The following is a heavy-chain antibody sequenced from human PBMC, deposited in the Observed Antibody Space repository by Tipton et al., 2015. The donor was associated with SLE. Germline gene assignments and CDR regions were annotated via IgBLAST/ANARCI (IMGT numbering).Heavy chain of an antibody. Sequence: QLVQSGAEVKKPGASVKVSCKASGYTFTSYDINWVRQATGQGLEWMGWMNPNSGNTGYAQEFQGRVTMTRDTSTGTAYMELSSLRSEDTAVYYCARSPRGGGYYPYYFDYWGQGTLVTVSS. J-gene: IGHJ4*02. V-gene: IGHV1-8*01. CDR3: ARSPRGGGYYPYYFDY. CDR2: MNPNSGNT. D-gene: IGHD3-3*01. CDR1: GYTFTSYD.